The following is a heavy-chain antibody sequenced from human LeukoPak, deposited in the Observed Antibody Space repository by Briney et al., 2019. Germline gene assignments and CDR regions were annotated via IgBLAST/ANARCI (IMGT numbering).Heavy chain of an antibody. CDR2: INHSGST. V-gene: IGHV4-34*01. D-gene: IGHD3-22*01. CDR1: GGSFSGYY. J-gene: IGHJ4*02. CDR3: ARGRTYYDSSGYYYPRTSSFDY. Sequence: SSETLSLTCAVYGGSFSGYYWSWIRQPPGKGLEWIGEINHSGSTNYNPSLKSRVTISVDTSKSQFSLKLSSVTAADTAVYYCARGRTYYDSSGYYYPRTSSFDYWGQGTLVTVSS.